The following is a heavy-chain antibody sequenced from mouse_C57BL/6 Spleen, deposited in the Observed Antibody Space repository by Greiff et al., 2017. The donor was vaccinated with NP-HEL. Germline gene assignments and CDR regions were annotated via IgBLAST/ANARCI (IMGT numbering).Heavy chain of an antibody. J-gene: IGHJ3*01. CDR2: IDPSDSYT. D-gene: IGHD1-3*01. Sequence: VQLQQPGAELVKPGASVKLSCKASGYTFTSYWMQWVKQRPGQGLEWIGEIDPSDSYTNYNQKFKGKATLTVDTSSSTAYMQLSSLTSEDSAVYYCASKGRAYWGQGTLVTVSA. CDR1: GYTFTSYW. CDR3: ASKGRAY. V-gene: IGHV1-50*01.